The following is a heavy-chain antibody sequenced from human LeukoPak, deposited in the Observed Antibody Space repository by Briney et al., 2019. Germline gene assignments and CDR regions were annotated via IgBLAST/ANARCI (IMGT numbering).Heavy chain of an antibody. Sequence: PSETLSLTCTVSGGSISSYYWSWIRQPPGKGLEWIGYIYYSGSTNYNPSLKSRVTISVETSKNQFSLKLSSVTAAGTAVYYCASVVWFGGSDCYFDLWGRGTLVTVSS. CDR3: ASVVWFGGSDCYFDL. D-gene: IGHD3-10*01. CDR1: GGSISSYY. V-gene: IGHV4-59*01. CDR2: IYYSGST. J-gene: IGHJ2*01.